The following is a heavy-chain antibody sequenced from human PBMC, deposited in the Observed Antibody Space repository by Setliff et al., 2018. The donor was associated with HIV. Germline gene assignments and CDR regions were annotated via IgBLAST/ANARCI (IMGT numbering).Heavy chain of an antibody. V-gene: IGHV3-30*02. CDR1: GFTFSSYG. CDR2: IRYDGSNK. CDR3: AKDVCSGAYCYAYYYYGMDV. Sequence: TGGSLRLSCAASGFTFSSYGMHWVRQAPGKGLEWVAFIRYDGSNKYCADSVKGRFTISRDNSKNTLYLQMNILRVEDTAVYYCAKDVCSGAYCYAYYYYGMDVWGQGTMVTVSS. J-gene: IGHJ6*02. D-gene: IGHD2-15*01.